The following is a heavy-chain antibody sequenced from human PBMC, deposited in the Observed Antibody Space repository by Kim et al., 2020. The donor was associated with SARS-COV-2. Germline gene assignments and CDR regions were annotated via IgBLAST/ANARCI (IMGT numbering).Heavy chain of an antibody. CDR1: GFTFSSYG. CDR3: ARAKTMVRGVYDAFDI. V-gene: IGHV3-33*01. J-gene: IGHJ3*02. D-gene: IGHD3-10*01. Sequence: GGSLRLSCAASGFTFSSYGMHWVRQAPGKGLEWVAVIWYDGSNKYYADSVKGRFTISRDNSKNTLYLQMNSLRAEDTAVYYCARAKTMVRGVYDAFDIWGQGTMVTVSS. CDR2: IWYDGSNK.